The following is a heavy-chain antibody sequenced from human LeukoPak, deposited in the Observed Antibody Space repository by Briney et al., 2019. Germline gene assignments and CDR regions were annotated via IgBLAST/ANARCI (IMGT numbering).Heavy chain of an antibody. CDR3: TRDLGVDTTMIFFDY. D-gene: IGHD5-18*01. CDR2: SSAYDGNT. J-gene: IGHJ4*02. Sequence: ASVKVSCKASGYTFTSFGISWVRQAPGQGLEWMGWSSAYDGNTNYAQKFQGRVTMTTDTSTSTAYMEVRSLRSDDTAVYYCTRDLGVDTTMIFFDYWGQGSLVTVSS. CDR1: GYTFTSFG. V-gene: IGHV1-18*01.